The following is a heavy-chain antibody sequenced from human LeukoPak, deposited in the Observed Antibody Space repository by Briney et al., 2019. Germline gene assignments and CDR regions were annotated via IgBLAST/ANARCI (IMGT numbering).Heavy chain of an antibody. Sequence: PSETLSLTCTVSGGSISSYYWSWIRQPPGKGLEWIGYIYYSGSTNYNPSLKSRVTISADTSKNQFSLKLSSVTAADTAVYFCARDTPSSDYYYYMDVWGKGTTVTVSS. J-gene: IGHJ6*03. CDR1: GGSISSYY. CDR2: IYYSGST. CDR3: ARDTPSSDYYYYMDV. V-gene: IGHV4-59*01.